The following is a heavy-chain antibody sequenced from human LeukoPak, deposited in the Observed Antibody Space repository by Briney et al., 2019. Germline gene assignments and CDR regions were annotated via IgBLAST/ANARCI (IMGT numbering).Heavy chain of an antibody. CDR3: ARRGSGWYYFDY. CDR2: IYYSGST. Sequence: SETLSLTCTVSGGSISSYYWSWIRQPPGKGLEWIGYIYYSGSTNYNPSLKSRVTISVDTSKNQFSLKLSSVTAADTAVYYCARRGSGWYYFDYWGQGTLVTVSS. V-gene: IGHV4-59*08. J-gene: IGHJ4*02. CDR1: GGSISSYY. D-gene: IGHD6-19*01.